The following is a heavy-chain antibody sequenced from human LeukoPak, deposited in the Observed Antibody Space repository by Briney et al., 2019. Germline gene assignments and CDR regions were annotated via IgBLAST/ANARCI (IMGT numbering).Heavy chain of an antibody. J-gene: IGHJ4*02. CDR3: AKDGSLGGEEY. D-gene: IGHD3-10*01. Sequence: GGSLRLSCAASGFTFSSYWMHWVRQAPGKGLVWVSRIGPDGSSTYYADSVKSRFTISRDNSKNTLYLQMNSLRAEDTAVYYCAKDGSLGGEEYWGQGTLVTVSS. CDR1: GFTFSSYW. CDR2: IGPDGSST. V-gene: IGHV3-74*01.